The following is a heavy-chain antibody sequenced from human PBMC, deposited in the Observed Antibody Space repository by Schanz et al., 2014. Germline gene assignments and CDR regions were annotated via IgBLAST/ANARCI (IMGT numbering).Heavy chain of an antibody. CDR1: GFTFSAYA. CDR3: AKTPREYCNYDSCPNWFDS. V-gene: IGHV3-23*01. CDR2: ISASGGTT. J-gene: IGHJ5*01. D-gene: IGHD2-15*01. Sequence: EVQLLESGGGLVQPGGPLRLSCAASGFTFSAYAMTWVRQIPGKGLEWVSAISASGGTTYYADSVKGRFTISRDNSKNTLYLQMNSLRAEDTAVYYCAKTPREYCNYDSCPNWFDSWGQGTLVTASS.